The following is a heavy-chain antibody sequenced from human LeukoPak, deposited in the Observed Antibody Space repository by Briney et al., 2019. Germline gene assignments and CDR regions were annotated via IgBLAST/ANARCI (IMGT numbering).Heavy chain of an antibody. V-gene: IGHV3-30*03. J-gene: IGHJ5*02. CDR1: GFSFSYYG. CDR2: ISYDGTNE. D-gene: IGHD1-14*01. Sequence: GGSLRLSCAASGFSFSYYGIHWVRQAPGKGLEWVAFISYDGTNENYADSVKDRFTISRDNSKNTLYLQMNSLRAEDTAVYYCARLTNRWFDPWGQGTLVTVSS. CDR3: ARLTNRWFDP.